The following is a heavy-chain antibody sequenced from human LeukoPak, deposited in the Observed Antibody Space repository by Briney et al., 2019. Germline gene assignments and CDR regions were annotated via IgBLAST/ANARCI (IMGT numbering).Heavy chain of an antibody. CDR1: GFTFSSYS. Sequence: GGSLRLSCAASGFTFSSYSMHWVRQAPGKGLEWVSSISSSSSYIYYADSVKGRLTIFRDNAKNSLYLQMNSLRAEDTAVYYCARDNPYSESLAADDAFDIWGQGTVVTVSS. D-gene: IGHD1-26*01. CDR3: ARDNPYSESLAADDAFDI. J-gene: IGHJ3*02. CDR2: ISSSSSYI. V-gene: IGHV3-21*01.